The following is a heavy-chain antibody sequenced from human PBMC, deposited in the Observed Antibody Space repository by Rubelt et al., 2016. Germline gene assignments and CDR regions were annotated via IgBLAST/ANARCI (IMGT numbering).Heavy chain of an antibody. CDR3: ARVWFGELYGSYYYYYMDV. Sequence: EVQLVESGGGLVQPGGSLRLSCAASGFTVGSNCMSWVRQAPGKALEGVSVIYSGGSTSYADSVKGRLTISRDNSKNTLYLRMNSLRAEDTAVYCCARVWFGELYGSYYYYYMDVWGIGTTVTVSS. V-gene: IGHV3-66*01. J-gene: IGHJ6*03. CDR1: GFTVGSNC. CDR2: IYSGGST. D-gene: IGHD3-10*01.